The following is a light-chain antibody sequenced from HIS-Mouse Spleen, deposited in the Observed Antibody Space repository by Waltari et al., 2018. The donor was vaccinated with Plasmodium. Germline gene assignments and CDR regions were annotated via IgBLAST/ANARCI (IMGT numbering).Light chain of an antibody. CDR2: EDS. CDR3: YATDSSGNHRV. V-gene: IGLV3-10*01. CDR1: ALPKKY. Sequence: SYELTQPPSVSVSPGQTARITCSGDALPKKYAYWYQQKSGQAPVLVIYEDSKRPSGSPERFSGSSSGTMATWTISGAQVDDEADYYCYATDSSGNHRVFGGGTKLTVL. J-gene: IGLJ3*02.